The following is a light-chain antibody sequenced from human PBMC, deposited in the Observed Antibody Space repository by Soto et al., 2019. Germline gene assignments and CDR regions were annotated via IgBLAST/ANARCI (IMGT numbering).Light chain of an antibody. J-gene: IGLJ2*01. CDR2: EGT. V-gene: IGLV2-23*01. CDR1: SRDVGSHKF. CDR3: CSYAGSSTMV. Sequence: QSALTQPASVSGSPGQSITISCTGSSRDVGSHKFVSWYQQHPGQAPKVLIYEGTKRPSGISDRFSGSKSGNTASLTISGLQGDDEADYYCCSYAGSSTMVFGGGTQLTVL.